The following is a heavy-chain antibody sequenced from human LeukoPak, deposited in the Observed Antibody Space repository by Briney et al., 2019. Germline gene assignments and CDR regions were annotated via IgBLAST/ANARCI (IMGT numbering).Heavy chain of an antibody. D-gene: IGHD1-26*01. J-gene: IGHJ4*02. CDR2: ISGSGGST. CDR1: GITFSAYA. CDR3: AKGDSGSYAVDY. V-gene: IGHV3-23*01. Sequence: PGGSLRLSCAASGITFSAYAMTWVRQAPGKGPEWVSAISGSGGSTYYADSVKGRFTISRDNSKNTVYPQMNSLRAEDTAVYYCAKGDSGSYAVDYWGQGTLVTVSS.